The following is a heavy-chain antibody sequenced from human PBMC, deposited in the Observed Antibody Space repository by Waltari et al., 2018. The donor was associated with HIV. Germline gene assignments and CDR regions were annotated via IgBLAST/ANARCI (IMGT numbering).Heavy chain of an antibody. Sequence: QVQLQESGPGLVNPSETLSLTCTVSGDSIHHYYWIWIRQPPGKGLDWIGYMSYTGKTNYNPSLKSRVTISVDTSKNQVSLKLSPVTATDTAVYFCARAGRNGHKTGWFDPWGQGTLVTVSS. J-gene: IGHJ5*02. CDR3: ARAGRNGHKTGWFDP. CDR2: MSYTGKT. CDR1: GDSIHHYY. V-gene: IGHV4-59*01. D-gene: IGHD2-8*01.